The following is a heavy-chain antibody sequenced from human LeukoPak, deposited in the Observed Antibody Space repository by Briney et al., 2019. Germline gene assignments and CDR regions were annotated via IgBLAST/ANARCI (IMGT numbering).Heavy chain of an antibody. CDR3: SADPDGGGGYGGGDY. V-gene: IGHV1-58*02. Sequence: SVKVSCQASGFTFTSSAMQWVRQARGQRIEWIGWIVVGSGNTNYAQKFQERVTITRDMSTRTSYLELSSLRSEATAVHYFSADPDGGGGYGGGDYWGQGTLVTVSS. D-gene: IGHD6-19*01. CDR1: GFTFTSSA. J-gene: IGHJ4*02. CDR2: IVVGSGNT.